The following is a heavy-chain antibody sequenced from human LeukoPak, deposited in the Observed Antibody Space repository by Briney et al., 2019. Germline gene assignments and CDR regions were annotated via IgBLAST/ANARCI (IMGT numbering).Heavy chain of an antibody. CDR2: IYHSGST. CDR3: ARSPYSSSWYPHWYFDL. CDR1: GGSISSGGYY. J-gene: IGHJ2*01. V-gene: IGHV4-30-2*01. D-gene: IGHD6-13*01. Sequence: PSETLSLTCTVSGGSISSGGYYWSWIRQPPGKGLEWIGYIYHSGSTYYNPSLKSRVTISVDTSKNQFSLKLSSVTAADTAVYYCARSPYSSSWYPHWYFDLWGRGTLVTVSS.